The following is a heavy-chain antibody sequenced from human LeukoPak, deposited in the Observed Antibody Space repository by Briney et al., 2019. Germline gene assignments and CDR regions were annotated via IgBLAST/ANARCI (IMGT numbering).Heavy chain of an antibody. Sequence: SDTLSLTCSVSVHSISSYYGSWIPQPPGKGLECIGYIHYCGSTNYNRPLKSRVTISKDTSKNQFSLKLNSVTAADTALYYCARFVGSSWLAFDIWGQGTMVTVSS. CDR2: IHYCGST. CDR3: ARFVGSSWLAFDI. CDR1: VHSISSYY. J-gene: IGHJ3*02. V-gene: IGHV4-59*07. D-gene: IGHD6-13*01.